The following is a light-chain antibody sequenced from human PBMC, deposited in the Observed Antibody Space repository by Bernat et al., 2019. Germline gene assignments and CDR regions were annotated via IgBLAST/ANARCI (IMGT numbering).Light chain of an antibody. Sequence: DIQMTQSPSSLSASVGDRVTITCQASQDMSNYVNWYQQIPGKAPKLLIYDASKWETGVPSRVSGSGSGTDFNFTLSSLQPEDIATYYCQQYDNLPLTFRGGTKVGIK. J-gene: IGKJ4*01. V-gene: IGKV1-33*01. CDR3: QQYDNLPLT. CDR1: QDMSNY. CDR2: DAS.